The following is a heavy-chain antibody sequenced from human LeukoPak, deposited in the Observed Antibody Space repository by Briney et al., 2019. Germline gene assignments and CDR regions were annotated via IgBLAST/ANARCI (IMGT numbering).Heavy chain of an antibody. D-gene: IGHD6-13*01. CDR2: INAGNGNT. V-gene: IGHV1-3*01. J-gene: IGHJ4*02. CDR1: GYTFTSYA. CDR3: ARDSSSSWSLDY. Sequence: GASVKVSWKASGYTFTSYAMHWVRQAPGQRLEWMGWINAGNGNTKYSQKFQGRVTITRDTSASTAYMELSSLRSEDTAVYYCARDSSSSWSLDYWGQGILVTVSS.